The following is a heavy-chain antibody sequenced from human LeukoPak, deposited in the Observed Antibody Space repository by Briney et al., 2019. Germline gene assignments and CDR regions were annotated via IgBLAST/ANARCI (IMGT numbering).Heavy chain of an antibody. Sequence: PGGSLRLSCAASGFTVSSNYMSWVRQAPGKGLEWVAVIAYDGSNKFYADSVKGRFTISRGNSDNTLYLQMSSLIADDTALYYCTRDYRVGCTDGTCFPIDYWGQGTLVTVSS. CDR1: GFTVSSNY. V-gene: IGHV3-30*15. D-gene: IGHD2-15*01. CDR2: IAYDGSNK. CDR3: TRDYRVGCTDGTCFPIDY. J-gene: IGHJ4*02.